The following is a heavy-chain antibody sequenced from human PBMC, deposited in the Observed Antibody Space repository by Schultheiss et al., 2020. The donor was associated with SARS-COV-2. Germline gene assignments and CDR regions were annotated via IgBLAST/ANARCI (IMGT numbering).Heavy chain of an antibody. CDR3: ARAMDSSGWYLSEFDY. J-gene: IGHJ4*02. Sequence: QTLSLTCTVSGGSISSYYWSWIRQPPGKGLEWIGYIYYSGSTNYNPSLKSRVTISVDTSKNQFSLKLSSVTAADTAVYYCARAMDSSGWYLSEFDYWGQGTLVTVSS. D-gene: IGHD6-19*01. CDR2: IYYSGST. V-gene: IGHV4-59*01. CDR1: GGSISSYY.